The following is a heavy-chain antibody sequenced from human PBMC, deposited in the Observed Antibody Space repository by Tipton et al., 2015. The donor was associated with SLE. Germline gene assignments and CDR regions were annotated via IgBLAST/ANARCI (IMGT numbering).Heavy chain of an antibody. V-gene: IGHV4-38-2*01. CDR3: ARVSHSSGYYYVGWYFDY. CDR1: RYSISSGYY. J-gene: IGHJ4*02. D-gene: IGHD3-22*01. CDR2: IYHSGST. Sequence: LRLSCAVSRYSISSGYYWGWIRQPPGKGLEWIGGIYHSGSTYYNPSLKSRVTISIDTSKNQFSLKLSSVTAADTAVYYCARVSHSSGYYYVGWYFDYWGQGTLVTVSS.